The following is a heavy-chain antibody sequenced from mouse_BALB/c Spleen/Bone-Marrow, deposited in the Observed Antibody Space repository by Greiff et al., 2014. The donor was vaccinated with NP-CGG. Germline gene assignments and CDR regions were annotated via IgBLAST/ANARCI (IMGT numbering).Heavy chain of an antibody. Sequence: VKVVESGPGLVAPSQSLSISCTVSGFSLTSYGVHWVRQPPGKGLEWLGVIWADGSTNYNSALMSRLSISKDNSKSQVFLKMNSLQTDDTAMYYCARITTATGAMDHQGQGTSGAVS. V-gene: IGHV2-9*02. J-gene: IGHJ4*01. CDR1: GFSLTSYG. CDR3: ARITTATGAMDH. D-gene: IGHD1-2*01. CDR2: IWADGST.